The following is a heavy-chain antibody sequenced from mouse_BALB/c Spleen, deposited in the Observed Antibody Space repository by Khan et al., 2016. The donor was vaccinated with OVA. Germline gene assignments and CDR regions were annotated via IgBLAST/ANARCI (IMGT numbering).Heavy chain of an antibody. Sequence: EVKLLEPGPGLVKPSQSLSLTCTVTGYSITSDYAWNWIRQFPGNKLEWMGYISYSGNTKYNPSLKSRISITRDKSKNQFFLQLNSVTIEDTATYYCARIYGGGFDYWGQGTTLTVSS. CDR1: GYSITSDYA. V-gene: IGHV3-2*02. CDR3: ARIYGGGFDY. J-gene: IGHJ2*01. D-gene: IGHD1-1*01. CDR2: ISYSGNT.